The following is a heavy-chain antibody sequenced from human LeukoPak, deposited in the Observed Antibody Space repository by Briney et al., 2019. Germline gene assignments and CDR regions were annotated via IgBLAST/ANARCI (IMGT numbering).Heavy chain of an antibody. D-gene: IGHD3-22*01. CDR2: INTNTGNP. J-gene: IGHJ4*02. Sequence: ASVKVSCKASGYTFTSYAMNWVRQAPGQGLEWMGWINTNTGNPTYAQGFTGRFVFSLDTSVSTANLQISSLKAEDTAVYYCARGSDPDYYDSSGYYYYWGQGTLVTVSS. CDR1: GYTFTSYA. CDR3: ARGSDPDYYDSSGYYYY. V-gene: IGHV7-4-1*02.